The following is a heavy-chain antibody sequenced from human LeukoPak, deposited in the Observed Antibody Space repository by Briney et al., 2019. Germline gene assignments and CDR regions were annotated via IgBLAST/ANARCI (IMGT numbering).Heavy chain of an antibody. Sequence: SETLSLTCTVSGGSISSSSYYWGWIRQPPGKGLEWIGSIYYSGSTYYNPSLKSRVTISVDTSKSQFSLKLSSVTAADTAVYYCARLGQPGTRLDYWGQGTLVTVSS. J-gene: IGHJ4*02. CDR2: IYYSGST. V-gene: IGHV4-39*07. D-gene: IGHD7-27*01. CDR1: GGSISSSSYY. CDR3: ARLGQPGTRLDY.